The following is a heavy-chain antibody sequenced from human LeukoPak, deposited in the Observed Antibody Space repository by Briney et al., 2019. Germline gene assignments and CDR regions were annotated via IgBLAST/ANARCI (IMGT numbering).Heavy chain of an antibody. Sequence: SETLSLTCTVSGASISSYYWSWIRQPPGKGLEWIGYIYSTGSTNYNPSLKSRVTISVDTSKNQFSLKLSPVTAADTAVYYCARSGYFDLWGRGTLVTVSS. D-gene: IGHD3-3*01. J-gene: IGHJ2*01. CDR1: GASISSYY. CDR3: ARSGYFDL. CDR2: IYSTGST. V-gene: IGHV4-59*01.